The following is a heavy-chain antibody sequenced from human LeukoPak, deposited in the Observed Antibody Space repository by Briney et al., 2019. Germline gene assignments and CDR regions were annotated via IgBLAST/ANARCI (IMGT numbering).Heavy chain of an antibody. CDR1: RFTFSSYA. D-gene: IGHD3-16*01. CDR2: ISYDGSNK. Sequence: GGSLRLSCAASRFTFSSYAMHWVRQAPGKGLEWVAVISYDGSNKYYADSVKGRFTISRDNSKNTLYLQMNSLRADDTAVYYCAREGGMITFGGVDYWGQGTLVTVSS. V-gene: IGHV3-30-3*01. CDR3: AREGGMITFGGVDY. J-gene: IGHJ4*02.